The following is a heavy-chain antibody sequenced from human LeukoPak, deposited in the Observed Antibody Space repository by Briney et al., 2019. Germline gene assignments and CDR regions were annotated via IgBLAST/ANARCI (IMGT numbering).Heavy chain of an antibody. Sequence: GGSLRLSCAASGFTFSSYRMNWVRQAPGKGLEWVSSISSSSSYIYYADSVKGRFTISRDNAKNSLYLQMNSLRAEDTAVYYCATLVGATSYFDYWGQGTLVTVSS. J-gene: IGHJ4*02. CDR1: GFTFSSYR. CDR2: ISSSSSYI. CDR3: ATLVGATSYFDY. V-gene: IGHV3-21*01. D-gene: IGHD1-26*01.